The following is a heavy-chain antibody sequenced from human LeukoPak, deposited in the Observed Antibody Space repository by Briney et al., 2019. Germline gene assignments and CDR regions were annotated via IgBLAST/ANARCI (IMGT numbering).Heavy chain of an antibody. CDR1: GGSFSGYY. CDR2: INHSGST. J-gene: IGHJ4*02. Sequence: SETPSLTCAVYGGSFSGYYWSWIRQPPGKGLEWIGEINHSGSTNYNPSLKSRVTISVDTSKNQFSLKLSSVTAAYTAVYYCARGGPATAYDYWGQGTLVTVSS. V-gene: IGHV4-34*01. D-gene: IGHD5-12*01. CDR3: ARGGPATAYDY.